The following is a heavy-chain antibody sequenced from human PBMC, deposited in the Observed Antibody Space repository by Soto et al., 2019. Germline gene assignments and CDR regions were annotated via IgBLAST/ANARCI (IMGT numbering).Heavy chain of an antibody. CDR1: GGSISSSSYY. CDR2: IYYSGST. Sequence: ETLSLTCTVSGGSISSSSYYWGWIRQPPGKGLEWIGSIYYSGSTYYNPSLKSRVTISVDTSKNQFSLKLSSVTAADTAVYYCARLGPNIVATSNAFDIWGQGTMVTVSS. D-gene: IGHD5-12*01. V-gene: IGHV4-39*01. CDR3: ARLGPNIVATSNAFDI. J-gene: IGHJ3*02.